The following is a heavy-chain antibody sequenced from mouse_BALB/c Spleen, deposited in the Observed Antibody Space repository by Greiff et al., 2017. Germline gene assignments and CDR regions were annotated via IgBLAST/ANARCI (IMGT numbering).Heavy chain of an antibody. CDR2: ISSGSSTI. V-gene: IGHV5-17*02. D-gene: IGHD2-3*01. Sequence: EVKVVESGGGLVQPGGSRKLSCAASGFTFSSFGMHWVRQPPEKGLEWVAYISSGSSTIYYADTVKGRFTISRDNPKNTLFLQMTSLRSEDTAMYYCARAEDGYYFDYWGQGTTLTVSS. J-gene: IGHJ2*01. CDR3: ARAEDGYYFDY. CDR1: GFTFSSFG.